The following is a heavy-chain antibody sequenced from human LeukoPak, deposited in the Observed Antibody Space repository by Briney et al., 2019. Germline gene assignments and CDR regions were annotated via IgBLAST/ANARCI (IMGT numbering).Heavy chain of an antibody. CDR1: GYTFTGYD. Sequence: ASVKVSCKASGYTFTGYDMHWVRQAPGQGLEWMGWINPNSGGTNYAQKFQGRVTMTRDTSISTAYMELSRLRSDDTAVYYCAREGGYYYDSSGYYFRYNWFDPWGQGTLVTVSS. V-gene: IGHV1-2*02. D-gene: IGHD3-22*01. CDR3: AREGGYYYDSSGYYFRYNWFDP. J-gene: IGHJ5*02. CDR2: INPNSGGT.